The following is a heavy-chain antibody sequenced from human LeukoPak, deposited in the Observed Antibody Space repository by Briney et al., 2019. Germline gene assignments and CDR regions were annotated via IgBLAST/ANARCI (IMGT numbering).Heavy chain of an antibody. V-gene: IGHV3-7*01. CDR3: AISSPVATVGY. CDR2: INQDGSEK. J-gene: IGHJ4*02. D-gene: IGHD4-23*01. Sequence: GGSLRLSCADSGFTFSSYWISWVRPAPGRGLEWVANINQDGSEKYYVDSVRGRFTISRDNAKNSLYLQMNSLRAEDTAVYYCAISSPVATVGYWGQGTLVTVSS. CDR1: GFTFSSYW.